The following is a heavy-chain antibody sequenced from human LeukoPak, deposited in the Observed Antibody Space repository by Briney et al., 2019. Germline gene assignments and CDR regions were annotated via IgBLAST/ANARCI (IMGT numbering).Heavy chain of an antibody. CDR3: AKWKDYYDSSGYYGVYYYYMDV. CDR1: GFTFSSYG. J-gene: IGHJ6*03. Sequence: GGSLRLSSAASGFTFSSYGMHWVRQAPGKGLEWVAFIRYDGSNKYYADSVKGRFTISRDNSKNTLYLQMNSLRAEDTAVYYCAKWKDYYDSSGYYGVYYYYMDVRGKGTTVTVSS. D-gene: IGHD3-22*01. CDR2: IRYDGSNK. V-gene: IGHV3-30*02.